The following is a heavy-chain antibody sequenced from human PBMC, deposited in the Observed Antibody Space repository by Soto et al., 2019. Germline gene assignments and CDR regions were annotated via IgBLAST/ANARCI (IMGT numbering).Heavy chain of an antibody. CDR3: AKYARVRLTTGFDS. CDR1: GFSFSNYG. Sequence: GGSLRLSFAPSGFSFSNYGMSWVRQAPGKGLEWVSSLSGSGGSTYYADSVKGRFTISRDNSKDTLYLQMKNLRAEDTAIFYCAKYARVRLTTGFDSWGQGTLVTVSS. D-gene: IGHD4-17*01. V-gene: IGHV3-23*01. CDR2: LSGSGGST. J-gene: IGHJ4*02.